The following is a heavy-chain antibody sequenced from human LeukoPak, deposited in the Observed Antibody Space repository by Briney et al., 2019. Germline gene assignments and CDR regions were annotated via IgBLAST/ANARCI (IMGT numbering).Heavy chain of an antibody. CDR3: ARELGSSWYWWFDP. CDR1: GGPISSSSYC. V-gene: IGHV4-61*02. J-gene: IGHJ5*02. CDR2: IYTSGSA. Sequence: SETLSLTCTVSGGPISSSSYCWSWIRQSAGKGLEWIGRIYTSGSANYNPSLKSRVTISVDTSKNQFSLKLSSVTAADTAVYYCARELGSSWYWWFDPWGQGTLVTVSS. D-gene: IGHD6-13*01.